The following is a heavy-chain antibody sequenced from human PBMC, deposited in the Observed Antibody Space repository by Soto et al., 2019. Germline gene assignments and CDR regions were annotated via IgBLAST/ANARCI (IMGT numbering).Heavy chain of an antibody. CDR1: GFTFSNAW. CDR3: TTDPLSDY. CDR2: IKSKIDGGTA. Sequence: TGGSLRLSCAGSGFTFSNAWMNWVRQPPGKGLEWVGRIKSKIDGGTADYAAPVKGRFTISRDDSKNTLYLQMNSLKTEDTAVYYCTTDPLSDYWGQGTLVTVSS. V-gene: IGHV3-15*07. J-gene: IGHJ4*02. D-gene: IGHD3-16*01.